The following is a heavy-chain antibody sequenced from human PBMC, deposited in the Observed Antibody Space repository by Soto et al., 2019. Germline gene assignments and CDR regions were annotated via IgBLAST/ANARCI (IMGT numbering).Heavy chain of an antibody. V-gene: IGHV4-39*01. D-gene: IGHD2-2*03. CDR3: ARLNGYCVSTNCHGYYGMDV. CDR2: IYYSGST. J-gene: IGHJ6*02. CDR1: SCANISCSYN. Sequence: SETLSRSCNNSSCANISCSYNWGWIRQPPGKGLEWIGSIYYSGSTYYNPSLKSRVTISVDTSKNQFSLKLSSVTAADTAVYYCARLNGYCVSTNCHGYYGMDVWGQGTTVT.